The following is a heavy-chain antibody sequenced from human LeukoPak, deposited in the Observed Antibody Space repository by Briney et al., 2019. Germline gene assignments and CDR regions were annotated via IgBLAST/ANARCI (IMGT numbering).Heavy chain of an antibody. CDR1: GFTFSSYA. CDR2: ISGSGGST. CDR3: AKDIDVDTAMVTDYFDY. D-gene: IGHD5-18*01. Sequence: GGSLRLSCAASGFTFSSYAMSWVRRAPGKGLEWVSAISGSGGSTYYADSVKGRFTISRDNSKNTLYLQMNSLRAEDTAVYYCAKDIDVDTAMVTDYFDYWGQGTLVTVSS. V-gene: IGHV3-23*01. J-gene: IGHJ4*02.